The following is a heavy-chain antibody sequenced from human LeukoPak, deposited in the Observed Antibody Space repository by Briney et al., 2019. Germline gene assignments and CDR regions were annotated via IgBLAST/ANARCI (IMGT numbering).Heavy chain of an antibody. CDR2: INTDGRNT. D-gene: IGHD4-17*01. V-gene: IGHV3-74*01. CDR3: IRVMEYGDSREFDY. Sequence: PGGSLRLSCAASGFTFSSYEMNWVRQAPGKGLVWVSHINTDGRNTNYADSVKGRFTISRDNAKNTLYLQMTSLRVEDTAVYYCIRVMEYGDSREFDYWGQGSLVIVSS. J-gene: IGHJ4*02. CDR1: GFTFSSYE.